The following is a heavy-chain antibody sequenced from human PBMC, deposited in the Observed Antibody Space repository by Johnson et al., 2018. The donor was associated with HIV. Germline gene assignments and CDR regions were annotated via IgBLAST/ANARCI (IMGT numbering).Heavy chain of an antibody. V-gene: IGHV3-30-3*01. CDR1: GFTFSSYA. Sequence: QVQLVESGGGVVQPGRSLRLSCAASGFTFSSYAMHWVRQAPGKGLEWVAVISYDGSNKYYADSVKGRFTIPRANSTNTLYLQMNSLRAEDMAVYYCARGQGYYYDSSGPTLNAFDIWGQGTMVTVSS. CDR2: ISYDGSNK. J-gene: IGHJ3*02. CDR3: ARGQGYYYDSSGPTLNAFDI. D-gene: IGHD3-22*01.